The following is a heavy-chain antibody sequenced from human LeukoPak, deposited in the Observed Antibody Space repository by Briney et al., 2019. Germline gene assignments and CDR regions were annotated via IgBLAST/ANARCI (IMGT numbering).Heavy chain of an antibody. CDR3: ARGPSTVTDAEQAFDY. CDR2: INHSGST. V-gene: IGHV4-34*01. CDR1: GGSFSGYY. Sequence: SETLSLTCAVYGGSFSGYYWSWIRQPPGKGLERIGEINHSGSTNYNPSLKSRVTISVDTSKNQFSLKLSSVTAADTAVYYCARGPSTVTDAEQAFDYWGQGTLVTVSS. J-gene: IGHJ4*02. D-gene: IGHD4-17*01.